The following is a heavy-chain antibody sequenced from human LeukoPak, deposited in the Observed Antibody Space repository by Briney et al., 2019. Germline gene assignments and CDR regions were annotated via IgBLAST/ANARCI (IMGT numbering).Heavy chain of an antibody. J-gene: IGHJ6*04. CDR2: ISGSGGST. CDR1: GFTFSTYW. Sequence: GGSLRLSCAASGFTFSTYWMTWVRQAPGKGLEWVSAISGSGGSTYYADSVKGRYTISRDNSKNTLYLQMNSLRAEDTAVYYCAEGPAVDRRSYYYYGMDVWGKGTTVTVSS. D-gene: IGHD5-12*01. CDR3: AEGPAVDRRSYYYYGMDV. V-gene: IGHV3-23*01.